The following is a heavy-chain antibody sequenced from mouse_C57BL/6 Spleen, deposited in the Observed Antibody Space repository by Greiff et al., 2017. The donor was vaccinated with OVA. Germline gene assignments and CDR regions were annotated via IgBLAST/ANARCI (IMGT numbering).Heavy chain of an antibody. CDR2: ISDGGSYT. CDR3: ARETLYSHFDY. J-gene: IGHJ2*01. V-gene: IGHV5-4*01. Sequence: EVKVVESGGGLVKPGGSLKLSCAASGFTFSSYAMSWVRQTPEKRLEWVATISDGGSYTYYPDNVKGRFTISRDNAKNNLYLQMSHLKSEDTAMYYCARETLYSHFDYWGQGTTLTVSS. CDR1: GFTFSSYA. D-gene: IGHD2-12*01.